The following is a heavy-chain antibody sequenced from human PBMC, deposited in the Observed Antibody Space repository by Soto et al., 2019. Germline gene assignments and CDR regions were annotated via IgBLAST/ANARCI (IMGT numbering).Heavy chain of an antibody. J-gene: IGHJ4*02. V-gene: IGHV3-33*01. Sequence: GGSLRLSWAASEFTFSIYVMHWVRQAPGKGLEWVAVIWYDGSNKYYADSVKGRFTISRDNSKNTLYLQMNSLRAEDTAVYYCARGYYDYVWGSYRPDYWGQGTLVTVSS. CDR2: IWYDGSNK. D-gene: IGHD3-16*02. CDR3: ARGYYDYVWGSYRPDY. CDR1: EFTFSIYV.